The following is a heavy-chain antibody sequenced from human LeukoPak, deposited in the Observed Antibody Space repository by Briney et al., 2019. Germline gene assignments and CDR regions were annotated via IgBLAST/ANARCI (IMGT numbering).Heavy chain of an antibody. V-gene: IGHV1-2*02. CDR2: MNPNSGGT. D-gene: IGHD1-26*01. CDR1: GYIFTGYY. J-gene: IGHJ4*02. Sequence: ASVKVSCKASGYIFTGYYMHWVRQAPGQGLEWMGWMNPNSGGTTHAQKFQGRVTMTRDTSLSTAYMELSGVRSDDTAVYYCARDGRGGNNVDYFDYWGQGTLVTVSS. CDR3: ARDGRGGNNVDYFDY.